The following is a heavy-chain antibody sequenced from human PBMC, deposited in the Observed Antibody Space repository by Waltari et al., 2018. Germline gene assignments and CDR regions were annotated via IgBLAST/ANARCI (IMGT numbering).Heavy chain of an antibody. V-gene: IGHV1-2*06. D-gene: IGHD1-26*01. CDR3: ARDMGGEIAYNWFDP. Sequence: QVQLVQSGAEVKKPGASVKVSCKASGYTFTGYYMHWVRQAPGQGLEWMGRINPNSGGTNYAQKFQGRVTMTRDTSISTAYMELSRLRSDDTAVYYCARDMGGEIAYNWFDPWGQGTLVTVSS. J-gene: IGHJ5*02. CDR1: GYTFTGYY. CDR2: INPNSGGT.